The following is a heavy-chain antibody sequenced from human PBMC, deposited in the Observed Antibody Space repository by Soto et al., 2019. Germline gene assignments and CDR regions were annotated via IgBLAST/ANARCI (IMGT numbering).Heavy chain of an antibody. J-gene: IGHJ2*01. CDR3: AGGGESWYFDL. CDR2: INARNGYT. Sequence: QVQLVQSGAEVKKPGASVKVSCKASGYTFTTYTMHWVRQAPGQRLEWMGWINARNGYTKYSQKFQGRVTIIRDTAATTAYMELSSLRSEDTAVDYCAGGGESWYFDLWGRGTLVTVAS. D-gene: IGHD3-16*01. V-gene: IGHV1-3*01. CDR1: GYTFTTYT.